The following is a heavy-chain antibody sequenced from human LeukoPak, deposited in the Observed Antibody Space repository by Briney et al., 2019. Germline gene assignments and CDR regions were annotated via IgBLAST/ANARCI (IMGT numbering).Heavy chain of an antibody. CDR2: INDRGHT. CDR1: GGSFIGYH. Sequence: PSETLSLTCSVHGGSFIGYHWNWIRQSPEKGLEWIGEINDRGHTNYNPSLESRVTISVDASKKQLSLKLNSVTAADTAVYYCARDPTTVVTLPYYFDFWGQGTLVTLSS. D-gene: IGHD4-23*01. J-gene: IGHJ4*02. CDR3: ARDPTTVVTLPYYFDF. V-gene: IGHV4-34*01.